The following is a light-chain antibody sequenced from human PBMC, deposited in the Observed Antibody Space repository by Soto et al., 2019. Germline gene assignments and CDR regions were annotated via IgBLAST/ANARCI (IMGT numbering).Light chain of an antibody. CDR3: QQYGRSPPFT. Sequence: IVLTQSPGTLSLSPGERATLSCRASQSVSSNYIAWYQQKLGQAPRLLIYGASSRATGIPDRFSGSGSGTDFTLTISRLEPEDFAVYFCQQYGRSPPFTFGRGTKVDIK. CDR1: QSVSSNY. V-gene: IGKV3-20*01. CDR2: GAS. J-gene: IGKJ2*01.